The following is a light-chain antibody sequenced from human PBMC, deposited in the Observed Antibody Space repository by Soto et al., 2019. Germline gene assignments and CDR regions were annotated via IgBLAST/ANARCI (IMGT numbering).Light chain of an antibody. CDR3: MQGTHPYP. J-gene: IGKJ2*01. CDR2: KVS. Sequence: DVVMTQSPLSLPVTLGQPASISCRSRQSLVYSDGNTYLNWFQQRPGQSPRRLIYKVSNRDSGVPDRFSGSGSGTDFTRKISRVEAEDVAVYYCMQGTHPYPFGQGTKLEIK. V-gene: IGKV2-30*01. CDR1: QSLVYSDGNTY.